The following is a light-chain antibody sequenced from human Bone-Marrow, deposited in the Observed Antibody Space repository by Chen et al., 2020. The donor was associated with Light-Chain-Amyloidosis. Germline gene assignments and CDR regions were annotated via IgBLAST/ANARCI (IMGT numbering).Light chain of an antibody. CDR1: QSVSGN. CDR2: GAS. J-gene: IGKJ3*01. V-gene: IGKV3-15*01. CDR3: QQYDNWPFT. Sequence: ERVMTQSPATLSVSPGDRATLSCRASQSVSGNLAWFQQKPGQAPRLLIYGASTRATGIPARFSGSGSGAEFTHTISSLQSEDFAVYYCQQYDNWPFTFGPGTKVDFK.